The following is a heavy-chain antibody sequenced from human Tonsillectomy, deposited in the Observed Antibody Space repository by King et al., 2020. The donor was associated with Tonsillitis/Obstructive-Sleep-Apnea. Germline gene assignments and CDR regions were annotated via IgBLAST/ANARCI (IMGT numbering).Heavy chain of an antibody. V-gene: IGHV3-21*01. D-gene: IGHD2-2*01. CDR2: ISSSSSYI. J-gene: IGHJ4*02. CDR1: GFTFSSYS. Sequence: QLVQSGGGLVKPGGSLRLSCAASGFTFSSYSMNWVRQAPGKGLEWVSSISSSSSYIYYADSVKGRFTISRDNAKNSLYLQMNSLRAEDTAVYYCARGGSSTSCFPVGDYWGQGTLVTVSS. CDR3: ARGGSSTSCFPVGDY.